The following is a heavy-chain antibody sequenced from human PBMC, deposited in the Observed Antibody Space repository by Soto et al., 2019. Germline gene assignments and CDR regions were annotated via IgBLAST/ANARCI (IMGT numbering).Heavy chain of an antibody. J-gene: IGHJ6*02. D-gene: IGHD6-13*01. Sequence: QVQLVQSGAEVKKPGASVKVSCKASGYTFTSYGISWVRQAPGQGLEWMGWISAYNGNTNYAQKLQGRVTMTTDTSTPPAYMVLRSRKADDTAVDYCARPPEGSSWSIPLLLYSYGMDVWGQGTTVTVSS. CDR1: GYTFTSYG. CDR3: ARPPEGSSWSIPLLLYSYGMDV. CDR2: ISAYNGNT. V-gene: IGHV1-18*01.